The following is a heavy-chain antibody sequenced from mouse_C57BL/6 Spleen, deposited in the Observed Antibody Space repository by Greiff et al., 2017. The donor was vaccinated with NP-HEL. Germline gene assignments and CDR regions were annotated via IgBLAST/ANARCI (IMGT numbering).Heavy chain of an antibody. D-gene: IGHD1-1*01. CDR1: GYTFTDYY. Sequence: QVQLQQSGAELVRPGASVKLSCKASGYTFTDYYINWVKQRPGQGLEWIARIYPGSGNTYYNEKFKGKATLTAEKSSSTAYMQLSSLTSEDSAVYFCARNGRGSSYDWYFDDWGTGTTVTVSS. V-gene: IGHV1-76*01. CDR2: IYPGSGNT. J-gene: IGHJ1*03. CDR3: ARNGRGSSYDWYFDD.